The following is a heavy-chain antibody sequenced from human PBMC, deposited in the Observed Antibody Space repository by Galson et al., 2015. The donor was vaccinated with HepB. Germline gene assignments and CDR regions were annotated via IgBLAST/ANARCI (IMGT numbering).Heavy chain of an antibody. D-gene: IGHD3-10*01. V-gene: IGHV1-3*01. CDR1: GYSFTSYA. Sequence: SVKVSCKASGYSFTSYAIHWVRQAPGQRLEWMGWINAGNGNTKYSQNFQGRVTMTSDTSASTAYMELSSLRSEDTALYYCARAPTLLWFGELSAYWGQGTLVTVSS. CDR2: INAGNGNT. CDR3: ARAPTLLWFGELSAY. J-gene: IGHJ4*02.